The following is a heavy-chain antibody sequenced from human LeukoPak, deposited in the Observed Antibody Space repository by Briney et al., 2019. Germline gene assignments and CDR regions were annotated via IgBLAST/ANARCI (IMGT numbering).Heavy chain of an antibody. CDR3: VRHTYTYGKNFDC. CDR1: GFTFKGYW. Sequence: GGSLRLSCAASGFTFKGYWMSWVRQAPGKGLEWVANIQQDGSEKKYVDSVKGRFTISRDNAKNSLYLQMDSLRAEDTAVYYCVRHTYTYGKNFDCWGQGTLVTVSS. CDR2: IQQDGSEK. D-gene: IGHD5-18*01. J-gene: IGHJ4*02. V-gene: IGHV3-7*01.